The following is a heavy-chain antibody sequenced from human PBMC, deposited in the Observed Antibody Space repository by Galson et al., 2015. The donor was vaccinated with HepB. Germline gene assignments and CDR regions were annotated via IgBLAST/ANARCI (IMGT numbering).Heavy chain of an antibody. CDR1: GYTFTSYA. J-gene: IGHJ4*02. Sequence: SVKVSCKASGYTFTSYAMHWVRQAPGQRLEWMGWINAGNGNTKYSQKFQGRVTITRDTSASTAYMELSSLRSEDTAVYYCARAHQWFGELFLSPFDYWGQGTLVTVSS. D-gene: IGHD3-10*01. CDR3: ARAHQWFGELFLSPFDY. CDR2: INAGNGNT. V-gene: IGHV1-3*01.